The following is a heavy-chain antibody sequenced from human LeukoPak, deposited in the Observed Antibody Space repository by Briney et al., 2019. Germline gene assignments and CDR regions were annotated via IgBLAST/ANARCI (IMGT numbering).Heavy chain of an antibody. V-gene: IGHV4-34*01. D-gene: IGHD3-22*01. CDR3: ARQDYDDAFDI. CDR2: INHSGST. CDR1: GGSISSYY. Sequence: PSETLSLTCTVSGGSISSYYWSWIRQPPGKGLEWIGEINHSGSTNYNPSLKSRVTISVDTSKNQFSLKLSSVTAADTAVYYCARQDYDDAFDIWGQGTMVTVSS. J-gene: IGHJ3*02.